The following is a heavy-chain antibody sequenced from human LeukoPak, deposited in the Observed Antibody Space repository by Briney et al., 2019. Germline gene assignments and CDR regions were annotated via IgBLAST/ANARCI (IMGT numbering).Heavy chain of an antibody. CDR1: GFIFNNYA. CDR3: AKDNRRHYTRGPNPDSLH. V-gene: IGHV3-9*01. J-gene: IGHJ4*02. D-gene: IGHD2-2*02. Sequence: PGRSLRLSCAGSGFIFNNYAMHWVRQPPGKGLEWVSGISWNSGSIDYADSVKGRFTISRDNAKNSLYLQMNSLRVEDTAFYYCAKDNRRHYTRGPNPDSLHWGQGALVTASS. CDR2: ISWNSGSI.